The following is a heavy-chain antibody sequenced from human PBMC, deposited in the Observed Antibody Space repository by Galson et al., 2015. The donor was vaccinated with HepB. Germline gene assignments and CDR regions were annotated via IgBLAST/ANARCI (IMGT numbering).Heavy chain of an antibody. D-gene: IGHD4-11*01. CDR3: ASNYDFDY. CDR2: ISSSSNFI. V-gene: IGHV3-21*01. J-gene: IGHJ4*02. Sequence: SLRLSCAASGFTFSSYSMNWVRQAPGKGLEWVSSISSSSNFIYYADSVKGRFTISRGNGKNSLYLQMNSLRAEDTAVYYCASNYDFDYWGQGTLVTVSS. CDR1: GFTFSSYS.